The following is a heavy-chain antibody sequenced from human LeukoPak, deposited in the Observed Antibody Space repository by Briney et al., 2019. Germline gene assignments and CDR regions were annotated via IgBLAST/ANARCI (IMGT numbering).Heavy chain of an antibody. Sequence: SVKVSCKASGGTFSSYAISWVRQAPGQGLEWMGGIIPIFGTASYAQKFQGRVTITADESTSTAYMELSSLRSEDTAVYYCARSRDGYYDSSGYHDAFDIWGQGTMVTVSS. D-gene: IGHD3-22*01. CDR3: ARSRDGYYDSSGYHDAFDI. CDR2: IIPIFGTA. J-gene: IGHJ3*02. CDR1: GGTFSSYA. V-gene: IGHV1-69*13.